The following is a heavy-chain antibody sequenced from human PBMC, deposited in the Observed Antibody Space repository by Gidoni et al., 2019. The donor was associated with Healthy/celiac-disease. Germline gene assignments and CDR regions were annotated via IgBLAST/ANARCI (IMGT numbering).Heavy chain of an antibody. Sequence: EVRLVQSGAEVKKPGESLKISCKGSGYSFTSCCIVWGRQMPGKGLEWMGIIYPGDSDTRYSPSFQGQVTISADKSISTAYLQWSSLKASDTAMYYCARPTSFVYIVATIKPDAFDIWGQGTMVTVSS. CDR3: ARPTSFVYIVATIKPDAFDI. V-gene: IGHV5-51*01. J-gene: IGHJ3*02. D-gene: IGHD5-12*01. CDR1: GYSFTSCC. CDR2: IYPGDSDT.